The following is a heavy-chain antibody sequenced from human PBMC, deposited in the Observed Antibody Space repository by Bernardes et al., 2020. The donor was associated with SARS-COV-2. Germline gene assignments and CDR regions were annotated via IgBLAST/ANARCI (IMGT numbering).Heavy chain of an antibody. V-gene: IGHV3-74*01. CDR2: INSDGSST. CDR3: ARVDWNDGGAFDI. CDR1: GFTFSSYW. D-gene: IGHD1-1*01. J-gene: IGHJ3*02. Sequence: GGSLRLSCAASGFTFSSYWMHWVRQAPGKGLVWVSRINSDGSSTSYADSVKGRFTISRDNAKNTLYLQMNSLRVEDTAVYYCARVDWNDGGAFDIWGQGTMVTVSS.